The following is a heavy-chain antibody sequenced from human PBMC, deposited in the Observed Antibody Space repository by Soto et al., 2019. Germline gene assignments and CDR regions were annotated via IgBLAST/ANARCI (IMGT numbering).Heavy chain of an antibody. Sequence: EVQVLESGGGLVQPGGSLRLSCAASGFTFSSYAMNWGRQAPGKGLEWVSVISGSGGSTYYADSVKGRFTISRDNSKNTLYLQMNSLRAEDTAVYYCARSSSGWYLDYWGQGTMVTVSS. CDR3: ARSSSGWYLDY. V-gene: IGHV3-23*01. CDR1: GFTFSSYA. CDR2: ISGSGGST. D-gene: IGHD6-19*01. J-gene: IGHJ4*02.